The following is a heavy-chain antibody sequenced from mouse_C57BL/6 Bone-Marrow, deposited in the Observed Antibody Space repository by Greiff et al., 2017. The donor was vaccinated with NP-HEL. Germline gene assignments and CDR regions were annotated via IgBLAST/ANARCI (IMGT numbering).Heavy chain of an antibody. CDR1: GYTFTDYE. D-gene: IGHD1-1*02. Sequence: VQLQQSGAELVRPGASVTLSCKASGYTFTDYEMHWVKQTPVHGLEWIGAIDPETGGTAYNQKFKGKAILTADKSSSTAYMELRSLTSEDSAVYYCTRGENYPLDYWGKGTTLTVSS. CDR2: IDPETGGT. V-gene: IGHV1-15*01. J-gene: IGHJ2*01. CDR3: TRGENYPLDY.